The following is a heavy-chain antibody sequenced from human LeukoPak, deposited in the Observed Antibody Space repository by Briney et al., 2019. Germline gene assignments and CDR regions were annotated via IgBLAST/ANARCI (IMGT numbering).Heavy chain of an antibody. V-gene: IGHV3-48*01. Sequence: GGARKPSVEPFGFTLNKNSRTGFRRAPGKGREWVSYITSSSTTIYYADSVKGRFTISRDNAKNSLYLQMNSLRAEDTAMYYCARALMGATSGCYWDQGTLVTVSS. J-gene: IGHJ4*02. CDR1: GFTLNKNS. D-gene: IGHD1-26*01. CDR3: ARALMGATSGCY. CDR2: ITSSSTTI.